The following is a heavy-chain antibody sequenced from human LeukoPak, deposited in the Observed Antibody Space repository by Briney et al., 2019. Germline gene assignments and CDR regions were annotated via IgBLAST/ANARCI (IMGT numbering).Heavy chain of an antibody. J-gene: IGHJ4*02. D-gene: IGHD3-16*01. V-gene: IGHV1-2*02. Sequence: ASVKVSCKASGYTFTVTGYYIHWVRQAPGQGLEWMGWMSPNSDATNYAQKFQGRVTMTRDTSISTAYMELSRLRSDDTAVYYCARVSEGVYFDYWGQGTLVTVSS. CDR2: MSPNSDAT. CDR3: ARVSEGVYFDY. CDR1: GYTFTVTGYY.